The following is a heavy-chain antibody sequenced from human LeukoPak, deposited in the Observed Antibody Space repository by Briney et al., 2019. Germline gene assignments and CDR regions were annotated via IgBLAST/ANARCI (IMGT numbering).Heavy chain of an antibody. V-gene: IGHV3-30*02. D-gene: IGHD3-10*01. CDR3: AKDSPIYYIDY. J-gene: IGHJ4*02. Sequence: PGGSLRLSCAASGFTFSSYGMHWVRQAPGKGLEWVSFINYNGRNNYYADSVKGRFTISRDSSKNTLSLQMNSLRDEDTAVYYCAKDSPIYYIDYWGQGTLVTVSS. CDR2: INYNGRNN. CDR1: GFTFSSYG.